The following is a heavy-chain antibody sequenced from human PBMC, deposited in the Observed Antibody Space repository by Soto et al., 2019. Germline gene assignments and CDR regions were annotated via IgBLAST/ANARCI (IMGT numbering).Heavy chain of an antibody. Sequence: QVQLQESGPGLVKPSETLSLTCTVSGGSISSYYWSWIRQPPGKGLEWIGYIYYSGSTNYNPSLNSRVTISVDTSKNQCSLKLSSVTAADTAVYYCARPHGGSSGWDNWFDPWGQGTLVTVSS. J-gene: IGHJ5*02. V-gene: IGHV4-59*01. CDR2: IYYSGST. CDR1: GGSISSYY. D-gene: IGHD6-25*01. CDR3: ARPHGGSSGWDNWFDP.